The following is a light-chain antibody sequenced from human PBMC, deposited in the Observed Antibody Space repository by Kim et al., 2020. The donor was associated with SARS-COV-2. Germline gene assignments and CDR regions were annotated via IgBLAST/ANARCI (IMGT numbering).Light chain of an antibody. CDR1: QSVKSY. Sequence: EIVLTQSPATLSLSPGERATLSCRASQSVKSYLAWYQQKPGQPPRLLIYGASNRATGIPARFSGSGSGTDFTRTISSLEPEDFAVYYCQQRSGWPPILTYGAVTKVDIK. V-gene: IGKV3-11*01. CDR2: GAS. J-gene: IGKJ3*01. CDR3: QQRSGWPPILT.